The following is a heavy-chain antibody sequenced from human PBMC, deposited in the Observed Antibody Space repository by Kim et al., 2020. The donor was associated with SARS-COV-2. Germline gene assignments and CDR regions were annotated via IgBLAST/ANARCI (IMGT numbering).Heavy chain of an antibody. CDR1: GFTFSSYA. V-gene: IGHV3-33*06. CDR2: IWYDGSNK. J-gene: IGHJ6*02. Sequence: GGSLRLSCAASGFTFSSYAMHWVRQAPGKGLEWVAVIWYDGSNKYYADSVKGRFTISRDNSKNTLYLQMNSLRAEDTAVYYCAKDLSEDGGPPRPLYYYYGMDVWGQGTTVTVSS. CDR3: AKDLSEDGGPPRPLYYYYGMDV. D-gene: IGHD4-17*01.